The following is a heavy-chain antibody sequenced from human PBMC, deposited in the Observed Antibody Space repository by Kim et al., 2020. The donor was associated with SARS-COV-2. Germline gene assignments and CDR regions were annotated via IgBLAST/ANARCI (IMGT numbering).Heavy chain of an antibody. V-gene: IGHV1-69*02. CDR2: A. D-gene: IGHD5-12*01. Sequence: ANYAQKFQGRVTITADKSTSTAYMELSSLRSEDTAVYYCARGARDGYNYSWGQGTLVTVSS. J-gene: IGHJ4*02. CDR3: ARGARDGYNYS.